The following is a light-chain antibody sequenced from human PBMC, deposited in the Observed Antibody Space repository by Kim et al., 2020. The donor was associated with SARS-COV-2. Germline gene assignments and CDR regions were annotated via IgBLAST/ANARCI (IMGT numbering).Light chain of an antibody. Sequence: DIQMTQSPSSLSTSVGDRVTITCRASQTIRDHLNWYQQKRGKAPKLLIYAASSLQSGVPSRFSGSGSGTDFMLTISNLQPEDFATYFCQQSYNTPYTFGQGTKVDIK. CDR2: AAS. V-gene: IGKV1-39*01. CDR1: QTIRDH. CDR3: QQSYNTPYT. J-gene: IGKJ2*01.